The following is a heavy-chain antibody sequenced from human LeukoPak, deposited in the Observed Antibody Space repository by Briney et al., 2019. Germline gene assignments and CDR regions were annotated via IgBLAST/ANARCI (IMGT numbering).Heavy chain of an antibody. CDR3: ARESGYSDHDAFDI. CDR1: GYTFTGYY. Sequence: ASVKVSCKASGYTFTGYYMHWVRQAPGQGLEWMGWINPNSGGTNYAQKFQGRVTMTRDTSISTAYMELSRLRSDDTAEYYCARESGYSDHDAFDIWGQGTMVTVSS. D-gene: IGHD5-12*01. CDR2: INPNSGGT. V-gene: IGHV1-2*02. J-gene: IGHJ3*02.